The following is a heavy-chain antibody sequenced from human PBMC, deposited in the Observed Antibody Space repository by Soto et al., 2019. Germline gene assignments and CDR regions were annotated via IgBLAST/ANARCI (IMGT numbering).Heavy chain of an antibody. V-gene: IGHV3-30-3*01. D-gene: IGHD4-17*01. CDR1: GFTFSSYA. Sequence: QVQLVESGGGVVQPGGSLRLSCAASGFTFSSYAMHWVRQAPGKGLEWVAVISYDGSNKYYADSVKGRFTISRDNSKNTLYLQMNSLRAEDTAVYYCARDRIKGLTTVTTWWGRVFDYWGQGTLVTVSS. CDR2: ISYDGSNK. J-gene: IGHJ4*02. CDR3: ARDRIKGLTTVTTWWGRVFDY.